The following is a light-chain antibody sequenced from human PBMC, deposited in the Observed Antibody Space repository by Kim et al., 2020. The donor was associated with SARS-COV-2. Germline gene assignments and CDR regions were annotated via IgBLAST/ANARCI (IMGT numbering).Light chain of an antibody. J-gene: IGKJ2*01. CDR1: QGIGSF. CDR2: FAS. V-gene: IGKV1-9*01. Sequence: SESEGDRVTITCRASQGIGSFLSWYQQKPGKAPNLLIYFASTLQSGVPSRFSGSGSGTEFTLTISSLQTEDFATYYCQQLDTYPLNFGQGTKLEI. CDR3: QQLDTYPLN.